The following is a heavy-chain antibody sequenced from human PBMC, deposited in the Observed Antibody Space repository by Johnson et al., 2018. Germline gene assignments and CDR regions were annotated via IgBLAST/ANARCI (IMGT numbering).Heavy chain of an antibody. Sequence: VQLVQSGGGLVEPGGSLRLSCAASGFTFDAYAMHWVRQAPGKGLEWVSGISWIGGSIGYADSVKGRITISRDNAKNYLYLQMNSLRAKDTALYYCAKGNYYDSSGYFQHWGQGTLVTVSS. J-gene: IGHJ1*01. CDR2: ISWIGGSI. D-gene: IGHD3-22*01. CDR3: AKGNYYDSSGYFQH. CDR1: GFTFDAYA. V-gene: IGHV3-9*01.